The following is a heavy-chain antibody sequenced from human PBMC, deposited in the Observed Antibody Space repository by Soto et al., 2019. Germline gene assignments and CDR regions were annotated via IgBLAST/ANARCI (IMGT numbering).Heavy chain of an antibody. J-gene: IGHJ5*02. CDR1: GYTFTGYY. Sequence: ASVKVSCKASGYTFTGYYMHWVRQAPGQGLEWMGWINPNSGGTNYAQKFQGRVTMTRDTSISTAYMELSRLRSDDTAVYYCARGCSDFWSGYWFDPWGQGTLATVSS. CDR2: INPNSGGT. D-gene: IGHD3-3*01. CDR3: ARGCSDFWSGYWFDP. V-gene: IGHV1-2*02.